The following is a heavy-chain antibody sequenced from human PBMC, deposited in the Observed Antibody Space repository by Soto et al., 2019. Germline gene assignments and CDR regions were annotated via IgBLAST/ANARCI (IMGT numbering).Heavy chain of an antibody. CDR3: ARGRGSSSWYWEYYYYGMDV. D-gene: IGHD6-13*01. CDR1: GYTFTRYY. CDR2: INPSGGST. J-gene: IGHJ6*02. Sequence: ASVKVSCKASGYTFTRYYMHWVRQAHGQGLEWMGIINPSGGSTSYAQKFKGRVTMTRDTSTSTVYMELSSLRSDDTAVYYCARGRGSSSWYWEYYYYGMDVWGQGTTVTVSS. V-gene: IGHV1-46*01.